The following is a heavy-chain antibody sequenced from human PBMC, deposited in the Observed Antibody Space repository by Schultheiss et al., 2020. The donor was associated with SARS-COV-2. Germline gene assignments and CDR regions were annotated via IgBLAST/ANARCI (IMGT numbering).Heavy chain of an antibody. D-gene: IGHD6-13*01. CDR2: INHSGST. J-gene: IGHJ5*02. CDR3: AREDRSSSGNNWFDP. Sequence: SETLSLTCTVSGGSISSYYWSWIRQPPGKGLEWIGEINHSGSTNYNPSLKSRVTISVDTSKNQFSLKLSSVTAADTAVYYCAREDRSSSGNNWFDPWGQGTLVTVSS. V-gene: IGHV4-59*01. CDR1: GGSISSYY.